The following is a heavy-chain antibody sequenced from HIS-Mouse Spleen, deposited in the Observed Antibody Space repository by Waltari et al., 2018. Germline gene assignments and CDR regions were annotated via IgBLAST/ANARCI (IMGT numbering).Heavy chain of an antibody. V-gene: IGHV1-8*01. CDR1: GYTFTSYD. Sequence: QVQLVQSGAEVKKPGASVKVSCTAYGYTFTSYDSNWVRRATGQGLEWMGWMNPNSGNTGYAQKFQGRVTMTRNTSISTAYMELSSLRSEDTAVYYCARGHDYSNYFDYWGQGTLVTVSS. J-gene: IGHJ4*02. CDR2: MNPNSGNT. D-gene: IGHD4-4*01. CDR3: ARGHDYSNYFDY.